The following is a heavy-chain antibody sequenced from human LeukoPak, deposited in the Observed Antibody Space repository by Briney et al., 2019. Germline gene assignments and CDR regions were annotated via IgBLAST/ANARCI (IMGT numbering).Heavy chain of an antibody. V-gene: IGHV4-34*01. Sequence: SVTLSLTCAVYGGSFSGYYWSWIRQPPGKGLEWIGEINHSGSTNYNPSLKSRVTISVDTSKNQFSLKLSSVTAADTAVYYCARDIVVVPAAMAWFDPWGQGTLVTVSS. CDR1: GGSFSGYY. CDR3: ARDIVVVPAAMAWFDP. CDR2: INHSGST. J-gene: IGHJ5*02. D-gene: IGHD2-2*01.